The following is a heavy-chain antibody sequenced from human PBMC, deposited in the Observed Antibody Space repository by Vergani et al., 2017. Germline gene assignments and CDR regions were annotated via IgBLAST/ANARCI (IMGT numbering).Heavy chain of an antibody. D-gene: IGHD6-19*01. Sequence: EVQLVESGGGVVQPGRSLRLSCAASGFTFSSYAMHWVRQAPGKGLEWVGRIRSKANSYATAYAASVKGRFTISRDDSKNTAYLQMNSLKTEDTAVYYCTRKAVAGTGGDYWGQGTLVTVSS. V-gene: IGHV3-73*01. CDR1: GFTFSSYA. CDR2: IRSKANSYAT. J-gene: IGHJ4*02. CDR3: TRKAVAGTGGDY.